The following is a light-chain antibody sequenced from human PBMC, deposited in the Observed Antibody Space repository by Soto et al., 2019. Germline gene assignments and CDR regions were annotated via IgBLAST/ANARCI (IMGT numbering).Light chain of an antibody. CDR3: SSCTSSSTYV. CDR2: DVS. J-gene: IGLJ1*01. V-gene: IGLV2-14*03. CDR1: SSDIGACNQ. Sequence: QSALTQPASVSGSPGQSITVSCTGTSSDIGACNQVSWYQQYPGKAPKLVVYDVSNRPSGVSNRFSGTKSGNTASLTISGLQAEDEADYYCSSCTSSSTYVFGTGTKLTVL.